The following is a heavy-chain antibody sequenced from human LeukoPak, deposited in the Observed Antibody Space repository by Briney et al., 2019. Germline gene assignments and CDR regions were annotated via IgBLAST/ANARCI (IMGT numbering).Heavy chain of an antibody. Sequence: QAGGSLRLSCAASGFIFSNYGMNWVRQAPGKGLEWVSAISGSGGSTYYADSVKGRFTISRDNSKNTLYLQMNSLRAEDTAVYYCATTLHSGYYDLYWGQGTLVTVSS. V-gene: IGHV3-23*01. D-gene: IGHD3-22*01. CDR3: ATTLHSGYYDLY. J-gene: IGHJ4*02. CDR1: GFIFSNYG. CDR2: ISGSGGST.